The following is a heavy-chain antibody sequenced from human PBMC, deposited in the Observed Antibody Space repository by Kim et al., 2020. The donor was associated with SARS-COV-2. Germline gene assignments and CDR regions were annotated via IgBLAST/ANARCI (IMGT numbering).Heavy chain of an antibody. Sequence: ASVKVSCKASGYTFTGYYMHWVRQAPGQGLEWMGWINPNSGGTNYAQKFQGRVTMTRDTSISTAYMELSRLRSDDTAVYYCARILGSLEGFDYWGQGTLVTVSS. J-gene: IGHJ4*02. CDR1: GYTFTGYY. V-gene: IGHV1-2*02. CDR2: INPNSGGT. D-gene: IGHD3-3*01. CDR3: ARILGSLEGFDY.